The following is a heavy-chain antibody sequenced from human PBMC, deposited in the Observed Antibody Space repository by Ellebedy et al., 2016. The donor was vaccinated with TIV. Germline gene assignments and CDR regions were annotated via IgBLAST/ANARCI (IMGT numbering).Heavy chain of an antibody. CDR2: INHSGST. CDR3: ARDAQGNWFDP. D-gene: IGHD2-2*01. J-gene: IGHJ5*02. CDR1: GVSFSGYY. V-gene: IGHV4-34*01. Sequence: SETLSLTCAASGVSFSGYYWSWIRQPPGKGLEWIGEINHSGSTNYNPSLKSRVTVSVDTSKNQFSLKLSSVTAADTAVYYCARDAQGNWFDPWGQGTLVTVSS.